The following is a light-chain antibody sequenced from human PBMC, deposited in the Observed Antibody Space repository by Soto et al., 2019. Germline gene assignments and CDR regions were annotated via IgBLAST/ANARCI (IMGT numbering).Light chain of an antibody. V-gene: IGLV3-1*01. CDR1: KSGDKY. CDR3: QAWDSSTVV. Sequence: SYELTQPPAVSVSPGQTASITCSGDKSGDKYACWYQQKPGQSPVLVIYQDSKRPSGIPERFSGSNSGNTATLTISGTQAMDEADYYCQAWDSSTVVFGGGTKVTVL. CDR2: QDS. J-gene: IGLJ2*01.